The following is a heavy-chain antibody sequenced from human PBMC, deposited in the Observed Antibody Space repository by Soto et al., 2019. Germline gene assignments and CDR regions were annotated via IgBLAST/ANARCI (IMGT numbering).Heavy chain of an antibody. J-gene: IGHJ6*02. CDR2: IYDSGNT. D-gene: IGHD7-27*01. CDR3: ATCQLGEYYYAMDI. CDR1: GASITTYKW. V-gene: IGHV4-4*02. Sequence: LSLTCGVSGASITTYKWWTWVRQTPGKGLEWIGEIYDSGNTRYNPSLKSRVTISKDTSKNELSLKLNSVTVADTAVYYCATCQLGEYYYAMDIWGQGTTVTVSS.